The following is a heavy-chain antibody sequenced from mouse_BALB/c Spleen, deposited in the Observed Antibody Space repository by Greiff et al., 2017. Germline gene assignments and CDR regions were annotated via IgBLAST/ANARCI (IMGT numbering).Heavy chain of an antibody. J-gene: IGHJ2*01. CDR1: GYSITSGYY. V-gene: IGHV3-6*02. Sequence: VQLKESGPGLVKPSQSLSLTCSVTGYSITSGYYWNWIRQFPGNKLEWMGYISYDGSNNYNPSLKNRISITRDTSKNQFFLKLNSVTTEDTATYYCARAHYYGFFDYWGQGTTLTVSS. D-gene: IGHD1-2*01. CDR2: ISYDGSN. CDR3: ARAHYYGFFDY.